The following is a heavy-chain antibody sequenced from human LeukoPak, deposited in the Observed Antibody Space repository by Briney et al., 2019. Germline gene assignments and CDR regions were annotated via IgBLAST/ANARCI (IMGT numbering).Heavy chain of an antibody. D-gene: IGHD4-23*01. V-gene: IGHV3-48*01. CDR1: GFTFSSYS. CDR2: ISSSSSTI. CDR3: ARDNSRRWSSSDY. J-gene: IGHJ4*02. Sequence: GGSLRLSCAASGFTFSSYSMNWVRQAPGKGLEWVSYISSSSSTIYYADSVKGRFTISRDNAKNSLYLQMNSLRAEDTAVYYCARDNSRRWSSSDYWGQGTLVTVSS.